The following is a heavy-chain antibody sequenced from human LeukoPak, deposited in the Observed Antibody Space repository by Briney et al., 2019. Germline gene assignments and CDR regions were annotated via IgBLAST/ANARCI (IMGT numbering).Heavy chain of an antibody. CDR2: ITSSNSYI. V-gene: IGHV3-21*01. CDR1: GFTFSRYT. D-gene: IGHD2-8*02. CDR3: AKEHSPYCSGGACYDYFDC. J-gene: IGHJ4*02. Sequence: PGGSLRLSCAASGFTFSRYTMTWVRQAPGKGLEWVSSITSSNSYIYYADSVKGRFTISRDNAKNSLYLQLNSLRAEDTAVYYCAKEHSPYCSGGACYDYFDCWVQGALVTVSS.